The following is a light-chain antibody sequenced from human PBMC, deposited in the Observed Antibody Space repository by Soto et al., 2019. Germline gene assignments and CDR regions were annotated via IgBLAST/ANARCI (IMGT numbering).Light chain of an antibody. Sequence: QSALTQPASVSGSPGQSITISCTETSSDVGTYNLVSWYQQHPGRAPKLIIYEVDSRTSGISDRFSGSKSGNTASLTISGLQAEDEADYYCSSYTSSSTPHWVFGGGTKVTVL. CDR3: SSYTSSSTPHWV. J-gene: IGLJ3*02. V-gene: IGLV2-14*02. CDR1: SSDVGTYNL. CDR2: EVD.